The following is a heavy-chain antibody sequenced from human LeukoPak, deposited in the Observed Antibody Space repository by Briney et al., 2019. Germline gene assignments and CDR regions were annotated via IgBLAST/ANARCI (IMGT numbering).Heavy chain of an antibody. CDR3: ARQGGWGGALSFFDS. CDR2: MLYRGST. CDR1: GVSISTTSYY. V-gene: IGHV4-39*01. D-gene: IGHD3-16*01. J-gene: IGHJ4*02. Sequence: SETLSLTCTVSGVSISTTSYYWGWIRQTPGKGLEWIGSMLYRGSTYYSPSLRSRVIISVDASKNQFFLTLSPVTATDTAVYYCARQGGWGGALSFFDSWGQGTLITVSS.